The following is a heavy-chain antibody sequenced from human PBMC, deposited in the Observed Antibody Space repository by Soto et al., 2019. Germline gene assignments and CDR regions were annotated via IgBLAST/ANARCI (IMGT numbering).Heavy chain of an antibody. CDR1: GYTFTSYG. D-gene: IGHD2-15*01. V-gene: IGHV1-18*01. CDR3: ARTFRVTDCSGGSCYRFWFDP. J-gene: IGHJ5*02. CDR2: ISGWDGDT. Sequence: ASVKVSCKASGYTFTSYGVSWVRQAPGHGLEWMGWISGWDGDTNYAQKLQGRVTMTTDTSTSTAYMELRSLRSDDTAVYYCARTFRVTDCSGGSCYRFWFDPWGQ.